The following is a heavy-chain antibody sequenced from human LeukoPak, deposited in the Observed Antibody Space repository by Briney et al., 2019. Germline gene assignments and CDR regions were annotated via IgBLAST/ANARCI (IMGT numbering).Heavy chain of an antibody. CDR2: ISSDSSFT. CDR3: ARVLSGYSSSG. CDR1: GFIFSDYD. J-gene: IGHJ4*02. D-gene: IGHD6-13*01. Sequence: GSLRLSCAASGFIFSDYDMSWIRQAPGKGLEWVSVISSDSSFTNYAESVKGRFTVSRDNAKNSLYLLMNSLRAEDTAVYYCARVLSGYSSSGWGQGTLVTVSS. V-gene: IGHV3-11*06.